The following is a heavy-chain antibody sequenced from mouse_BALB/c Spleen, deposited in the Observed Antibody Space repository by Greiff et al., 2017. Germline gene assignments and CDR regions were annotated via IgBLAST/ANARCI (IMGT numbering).Heavy chain of an antibody. V-gene: IGHV2-2*02. CDR3: ASANWVYYYAMDY. CDR2: IWSGGST. D-gene: IGHD4-1*01. CDR1: GFSLTSYG. J-gene: IGHJ4*01. Sequence: VQVMESGPGLVQPSQSLSITCTVSGFSLTSYGVHWVRQSPGKGLEWLGVIWSGGSTDYNAAFISRLSISKDNSKSQVFFKMNSLQANDTAIYYCASANWVYYYAMDYWGQGTSVTVSS.